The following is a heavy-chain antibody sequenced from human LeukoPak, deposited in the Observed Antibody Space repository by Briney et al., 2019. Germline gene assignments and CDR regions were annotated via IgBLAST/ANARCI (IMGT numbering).Heavy chain of an antibody. V-gene: IGHV3-30*02. CDR1: GFTFSSYG. CDR3: AKGGSYGSGSYGYYYMDV. D-gene: IGHD3-10*01. CDR2: IRYDGSNK. J-gene: IGHJ6*03. Sequence: GGSLRLSCAASGFTFSSYGMSWVRQAPGKGLEGVAFIRYDGSNKYYADSVKGRFTISRDNSKNTLYLQMNSLRAEDTAVYYCAKGGSYGSGSYGYYYMDVWGKGTTVTISS.